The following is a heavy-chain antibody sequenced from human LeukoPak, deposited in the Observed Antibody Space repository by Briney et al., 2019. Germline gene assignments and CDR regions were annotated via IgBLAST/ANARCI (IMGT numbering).Heavy chain of an antibody. CDR1: GLTYYSYG. J-gene: IGHJ4*02. Sequence: GSSLRLPCAACGLTYYSYGMLWPRQATGKARVGVAVIQYEGSNNGYTDSVKGRFTNSRDNSKKTLYLQMMSLRAEDTAVYYSAICKYTSGWYYFYYWGQGSLVTVSS. V-gene: IGHV3-33*04. D-gene: IGHD6-19*01. CDR2: IQYEGSNN. CDR3: AICKYTSGWYYFYY.